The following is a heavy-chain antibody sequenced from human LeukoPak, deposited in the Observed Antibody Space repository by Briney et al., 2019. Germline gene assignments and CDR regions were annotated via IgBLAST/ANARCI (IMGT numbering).Heavy chain of an antibody. J-gene: IGHJ6*02. CDR2: ISSNGGST. CDR3: ARDQEDYYGSGSLYPTYGMDV. D-gene: IGHD3-10*01. Sequence: GGSLRLSCAASGFTFSSYAMHWVRQAPGKGLEYVSAISSNGGSTYYADSVKGRFTISRDNSKNTLYLQMSSLRAEDTAVYYCARDQEDYYGSGSLYPTYGMDVWGQGTTVTVSS. V-gene: IGHV3-64D*06. CDR1: GFTFSSYA.